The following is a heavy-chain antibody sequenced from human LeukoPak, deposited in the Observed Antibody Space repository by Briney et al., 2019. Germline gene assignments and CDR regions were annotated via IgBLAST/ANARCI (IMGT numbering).Heavy chain of an antibody. CDR2: IYYSGST. Sequence: SETLSLTCTVSGYSISSGYYWGWIRQPPGKGLEWIGSIYYSGSTYYNPSLKSRVTISVDTSKNQFSLKLSSVTAADTAVYYCATGYSGYDWHFDYWGQGTLVTVSS. CDR3: ATGYSGYDWHFDY. D-gene: IGHD5-12*01. J-gene: IGHJ4*02. V-gene: IGHV4-38-2*02. CDR1: GYSISSGYY.